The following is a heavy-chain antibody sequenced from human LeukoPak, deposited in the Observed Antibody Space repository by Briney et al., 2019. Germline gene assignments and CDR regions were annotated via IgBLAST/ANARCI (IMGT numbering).Heavy chain of an antibody. Sequence: SVKLSCKASGGTFSSCAISWLRQSPGQPLGGRGGIIPIFGQANDAQKFQSRVTMTEDTSTDTAYMELSSLRSEDTAVYYCATDREKSDYVILTGYYPPGAFDIWGQGTMVTVSS. CDR3: ATDREKSDYVILTGYYPPGAFDI. CDR1: GGTFSSCA. V-gene: IGHV1-69*06. CDR2: IIPIFGQA. D-gene: IGHD3-9*01. J-gene: IGHJ3*02.